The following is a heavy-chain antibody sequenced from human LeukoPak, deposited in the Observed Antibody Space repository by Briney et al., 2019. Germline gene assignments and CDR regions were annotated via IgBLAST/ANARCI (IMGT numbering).Heavy chain of an antibody. J-gene: IGHJ4*02. CDR1: GYSFNAYY. CDR3: ARGRGYSRGTFDY. D-gene: IGHD5-18*01. V-gene: IGHV1-2*02. Sequence: ASVKVSCKASGYSFNAYYVHWVRQAPGQGLEWMGWINPNSGGTNYAQKFQGRVTMTRDTSIGTGYMELSRLRSDDTAVYYCARGRGYSRGTFDYWGQGTLVTVSS. CDR2: INPNSGGT.